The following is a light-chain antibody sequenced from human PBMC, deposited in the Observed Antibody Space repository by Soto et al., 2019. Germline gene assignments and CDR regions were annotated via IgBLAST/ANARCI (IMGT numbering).Light chain of an antibody. CDR3: QQYNNWPRT. Sequence: EIVMTQSPATLSVSPGVRATLSCRASQSVSGNLAWYQQKPGQAPRLLIYGASTRATGIPARFSGSGSGTEFTLTICSLQSEDFAVYYCQQYNNWPRTFGQGTKVEIK. CDR1: QSVSGN. V-gene: IGKV3-15*01. CDR2: GAS. J-gene: IGKJ1*01.